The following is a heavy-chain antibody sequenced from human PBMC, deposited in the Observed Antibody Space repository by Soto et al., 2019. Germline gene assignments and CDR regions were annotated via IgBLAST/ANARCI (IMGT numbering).Heavy chain of an antibody. CDR3: AFVFCRYYNSSGYFLGAFDI. Sequence: GGSLRLSCAASGFTVSSNYMSWVRQAPGKGLEWVSVIYSGGRTYYADSVKGRFTISRDNSKNTLYLQMNSLRAEDTAVYYCAFVFCRYYNSSGYFLGAFDIGGKGTXVTVS. J-gene: IGHJ3*02. CDR2: IYSGGRT. D-gene: IGHD3-22*01. V-gene: IGHV3-66*01. CDR1: GFTVSSNY.